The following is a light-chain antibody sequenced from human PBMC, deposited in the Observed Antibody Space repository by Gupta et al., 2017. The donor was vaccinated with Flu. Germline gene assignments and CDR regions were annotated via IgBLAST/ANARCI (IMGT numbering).Light chain of an antibody. CDR3: QQYVSSPWT. J-gene: IGKJ1*01. CDR2: GAS. Sequence: SPGERATLSCRASQSVRSSQLAWYQQKPGQAPRLLIYGASSRATGIPDRFSGSGSGTDFTLTISRLEPEDFAVYYCQQYVSSPWTFGQGTKVEIK. CDR1: QSVRSSQ. V-gene: IGKV3-20*01.